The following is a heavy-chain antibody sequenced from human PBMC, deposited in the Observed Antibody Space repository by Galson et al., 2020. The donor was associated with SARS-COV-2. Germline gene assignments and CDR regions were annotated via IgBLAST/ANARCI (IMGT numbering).Heavy chain of an antibody. CDR3: ARPTSRNSRQDAFDI. Sequence: HGESLKISCKRMGSEYSLTNYWIASVRQMPGNGLEWMGIISLGGSETRYSPSFQGQVTISADKSITTAYLQWSSLKASDTAMYYCARPTSRNSRQDAFDIWGLGTMVTVSS. CDR1: EYSLTNYW. CDR2: ISLGGSET. J-gene: IGHJ3*02. D-gene: IGHD1-1*01. V-gene: IGHV5-51*01.